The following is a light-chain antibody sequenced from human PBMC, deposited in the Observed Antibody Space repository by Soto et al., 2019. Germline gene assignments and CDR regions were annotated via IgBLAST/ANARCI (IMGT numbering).Light chain of an antibody. CDR1: QGISSW. Sequence: DIQMTQSPSTLSASVGDRGTITCRASQGISSWLAWYQQKPGKTPKLLIYNASSLEIGVPSRFSGSGSGTDFTLTISSLQPDDFATYYCQQYNSYPWTFGQGTKVEIK. J-gene: IGKJ1*01. V-gene: IGKV1-5*03. CDR2: NAS. CDR3: QQYNSYPWT.